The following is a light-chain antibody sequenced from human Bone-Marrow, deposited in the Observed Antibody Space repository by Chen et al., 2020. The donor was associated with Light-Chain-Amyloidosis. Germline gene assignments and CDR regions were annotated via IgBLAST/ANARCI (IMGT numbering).Light chain of an antibody. CDR3: QQYGTSPLT. CDR2: GSS. J-gene: IGKJ4*01. Sequence: EIVLTQSPGTLSLSPGEGANLSCRASQTISSNYLTWYQQKFGQAPRLLIYGSSSRATGIPDRFTGSGSRTDFTVTINILEPEDFAMYYCQQYGTSPLTFGGGTKVEIK. V-gene: IGKV3-20*01. CDR1: QTISSNY.